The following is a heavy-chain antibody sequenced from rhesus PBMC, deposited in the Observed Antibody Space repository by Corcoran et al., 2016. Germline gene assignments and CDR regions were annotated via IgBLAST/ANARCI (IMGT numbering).Heavy chain of an antibody. CDR2: INGNSGGT. J-gene: IGHJ4*01. CDR3: ASEFVS. V-gene: IGHV4-80*01. Sequence: QVQLQESGPGLVKPSETLSLTCAVPGASISSYWWTWIRQPPGKGLEWIGEINGNSGGTYYSPSLSSRVSISKDASKNQFSLKLSSLTAADTAVYYCASEFVSWGQGVLVTVSS. CDR1: GASISSYW.